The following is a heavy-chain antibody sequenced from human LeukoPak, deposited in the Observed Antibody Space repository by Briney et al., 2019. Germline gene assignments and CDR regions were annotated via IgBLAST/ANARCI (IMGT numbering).Heavy chain of an antibody. CDR1: GGFFSGYY. CDR2: INHSGST. CDR3: ARLRYYYDSSGYYHYGLDY. D-gene: IGHD3-22*01. Sequence: PSETLSLTCAVYGGFFSGYYWSWIRQPPGKGLEWIGEINHSGSTNYNPSLKSRVTISVDTSKNQFSLKLSSVTAADTAVYYCARLRYYYDSSGYYHYGLDYWGQGTLVTVSS. J-gene: IGHJ4*02. V-gene: IGHV4-34*01.